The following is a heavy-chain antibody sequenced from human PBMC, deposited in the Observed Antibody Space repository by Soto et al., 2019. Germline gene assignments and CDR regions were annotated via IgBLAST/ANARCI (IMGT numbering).Heavy chain of an antibody. CDR2: ISGSGGST. J-gene: IGHJ4*02. CDR1: GFTFSSYA. V-gene: IGHV3-23*01. D-gene: IGHD5-12*01. CDR3: AKATRYSGYDLYFDY. Sequence: PGGSLRLSCAASGFTFSSYAMSWVRRAPGKGLEWVSAISGSGGSTYYADSVEGRFTISRDNSKNTLYLQMNSLRAEDTAVYYCAKATRYSGYDLYFDYWGQGTLVTVSS.